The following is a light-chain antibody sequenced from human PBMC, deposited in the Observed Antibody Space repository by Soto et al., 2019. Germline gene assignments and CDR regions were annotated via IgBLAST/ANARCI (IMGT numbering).Light chain of an antibody. CDR2: EVS. J-gene: IGLJ3*02. Sequence: QSALTQPASVSGSPGQSITISCTGTSSDVGSYNYVSWYQQHPGKAPKLMIYEVSNRPSGVSDRFSGSKSGNTASLTISGLQAEDEAEYSCSSYTSTATRVFGGGTKLTVL. CDR1: SSDVGSYNY. CDR3: SSYTSTATRV. V-gene: IGLV2-14*01.